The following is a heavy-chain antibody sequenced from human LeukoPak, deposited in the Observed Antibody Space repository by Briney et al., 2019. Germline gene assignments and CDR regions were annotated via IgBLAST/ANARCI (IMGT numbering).Heavy chain of an antibody. CDR1: GGTFSSYA. J-gene: IGHJ4*02. D-gene: IGHD3-9*01. V-gene: IGHV1-69*01. Sequence: SVKVSCKASGGTFSSYAISWVRQAPGQGLEWMGGIIPIFGTANYAQKFQGRVTITADESTSTAYMELSSLRSEDTAVYCCASDPSVLRYFDWPDYFDYWGQGTLVTVSS. CDR2: IIPIFGTA. CDR3: ASDPSVLRYFDWPDYFDY.